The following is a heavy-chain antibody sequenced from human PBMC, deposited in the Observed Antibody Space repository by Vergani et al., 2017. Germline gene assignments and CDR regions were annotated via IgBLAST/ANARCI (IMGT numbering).Heavy chain of an antibody. V-gene: IGHV3-30-3*01. CDR3: AKGLRFGYYYYMDV. D-gene: IGHD3-3*01. CDR1: GFTFSSYA. CDR2: ISYDGSNK. J-gene: IGHJ6*03. Sequence: QVQLVESGGGVVQPGRSLRLSCAASGFTFSSYAMHWVRQAPGKGLEWVAVISYDGSNKYYADSVKGRFTISRDNSKNTLYLQMNSLRAEDTAVYYCAKGLRFGYYYYMDVWGKGTTVTVSS.